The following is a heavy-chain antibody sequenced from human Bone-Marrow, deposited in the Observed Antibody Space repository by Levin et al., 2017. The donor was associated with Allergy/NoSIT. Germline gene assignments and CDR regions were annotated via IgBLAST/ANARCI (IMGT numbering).Heavy chain of an antibody. CDR1: GDSISNYY. CDR2: IYTSGST. CDR3: ARAPKAGNTAPNWFDP. J-gene: IGHJ5*02. Sequence: PSETLSLTCTVSGDSISNYYWSWIRQPAGKGLEWIGRIYTSGSTSYNPSLRSRVTMSVDTSKSQFSLKLTSVTAADSAVYYCARAPKAGNTAPNWFDPWGQGTLVTVSS. D-gene: IGHD5-18*01. V-gene: IGHV4-4*07.